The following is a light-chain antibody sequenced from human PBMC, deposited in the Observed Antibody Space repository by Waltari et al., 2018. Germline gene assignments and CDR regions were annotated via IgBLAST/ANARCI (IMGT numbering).Light chain of an antibody. CDR3: QTGGHGTWV. CDR2: VNSDGST. J-gene: IGLJ3*02. V-gene: IGLV4-69*01. Sequence: QLVLTQSPSASASLGASVKLTCTLSSGHSSNVIAWLQQQPEKGPRYLSKVNSDGSTNKGDVIPDRFAGSISGAERYPTLASLQSEEEGDYYCQTGGHGTWVFGGGTKLTVL. CDR1: SGHSSNV.